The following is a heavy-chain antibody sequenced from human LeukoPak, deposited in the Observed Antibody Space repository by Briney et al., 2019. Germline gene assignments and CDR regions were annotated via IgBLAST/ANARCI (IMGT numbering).Heavy chain of an antibody. CDR1: GGSISSDGYY. Sequence: SQTLSLTCTVSGGSISSDGYYWSWLRQHPGKGLEWIGYIYYSGSTYYNPSLKSRVTISVDTSKNQFSLKLSSVTAADTAVYYCARDSAGSLNWGQGTLVTVSS. CDR3: ARDSAGSLN. J-gene: IGHJ4*02. D-gene: IGHD6-19*01. CDR2: IYYSGST. V-gene: IGHV4-31*03.